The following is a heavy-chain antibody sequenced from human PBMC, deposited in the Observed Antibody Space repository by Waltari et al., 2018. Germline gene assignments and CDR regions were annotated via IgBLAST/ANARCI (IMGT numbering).Heavy chain of an antibody. J-gene: IGHJ4*02. CDR2: IDYNGST. CDR3: ASLGITKIVVGVFDY. D-gene: IGHD3-22*01. Sequence: QLQLQESGPGLVKPSEPLSLTCTVSGGSISRRSYYWGWISPPTGKGLGGIGGIDYNGSTSENPTLKSRVTISVDTSKNQCSRKLSSVTAADTAVYYCASLGITKIVVGVFDYWGQGTLVTVSS. V-gene: IGHV4-39*07. CDR1: GGSISRRSYY.